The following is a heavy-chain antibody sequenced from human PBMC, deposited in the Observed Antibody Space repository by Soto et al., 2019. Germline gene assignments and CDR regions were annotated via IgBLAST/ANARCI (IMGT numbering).Heavy chain of an antibody. D-gene: IGHD4-17*01. CDR3: ARSHDDHGEVALGKFDY. J-gene: IGHJ4*02. CDR2: VSGYNGKT. CDR1: GYPFSSYG. V-gene: IGHV1-18*01. Sequence: QVQLVQSGAEVRKPGASVKVSCKASGYPFSSYGITWVRQAPGQGLEWTGWVSGYNGKTNYGQALQGRVTLTTDTSTSTAYMELRSLTSDDTAVYYCARSHDDHGEVALGKFDYWGQGTLVTVSS.